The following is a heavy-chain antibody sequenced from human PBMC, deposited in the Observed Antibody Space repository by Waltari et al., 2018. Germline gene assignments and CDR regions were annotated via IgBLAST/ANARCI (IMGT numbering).Heavy chain of an antibody. D-gene: IGHD6-19*01. V-gene: IGHV1-69*14. J-gene: IGHJ3*02. CDR1: GGTFSSYA. CDR3: ASSGWLGAFDI. Sequence: QVQLVQSGAEVKKPGSSVKVSCKASGGTFSSYAISWVRQAPGQGLEWMGGIIPIFGTANYAQKCQGRVTMPEDTSTDTAYMELSSLRSEDTAVYYCASSGWLGAFDIWGQGTMVTVSS. CDR2: IIPIFGTA.